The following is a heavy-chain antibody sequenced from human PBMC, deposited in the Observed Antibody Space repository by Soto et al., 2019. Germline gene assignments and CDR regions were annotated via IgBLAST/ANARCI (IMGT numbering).Heavy chain of an antibody. J-gene: IGHJ4*02. V-gene: IGHV1-69*18. CDR1: GDTFSGYP. Sequence: QVQLVQSGAEVKKPGSSVKVSCKASGDTFSGYPINWVRQAPGEGLEWMGRIIPVFGTTNDAQRFEGRVTFTADESTNRASMDLRALLSEDTGVYYCARDGGVGGLNYWGPGTRVTVSS. CDR3: ARDGGVGGLNY. D-gene: IGHD3-16*01. CDR2: IIPVFGTT.